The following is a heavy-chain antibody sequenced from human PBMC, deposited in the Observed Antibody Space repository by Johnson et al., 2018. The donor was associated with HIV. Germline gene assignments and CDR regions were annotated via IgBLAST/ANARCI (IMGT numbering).Heavy chain of an antibody. V-gene: IGHV3-23*04. CDR2: ISGSGGST. D-gene: IGHD3-22*01. CDR1: GFPFSSYA. CDR3: AKRSGSYAFDI. J-gene: IGHJ3*02. Sequence: VQLVEYGGGLVQPGGYMRLPCAAAGFPFSSYAMSWVRQAPGKGLEWVSAISGSGGSTYYADSVKGRFTISRDNSKNTLYLQMNSLRAEDTAVYYCAKRSGSYAFDIWGQGTMVTVSS.